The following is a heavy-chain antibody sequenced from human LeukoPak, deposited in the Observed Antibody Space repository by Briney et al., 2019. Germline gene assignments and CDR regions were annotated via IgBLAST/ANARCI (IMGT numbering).Heavy chain of an antibody. CDR1: GFTFTNNF. J-gene: IGHJ4*02. Sequence: GGSLRLSCAASGFTFTNNFMSWVRQAPGKGLECVSYISGSSDTIYYADSVKGRFTISRDNAKDSLHLQMNSLRAEDTAAYYCARGYRGNSYDYWGQGTLVTVSS. V-gene: IGHV3-48*01. CDR3: ARGYRGNSYDY. D-gene: IGHD1-26*01. CDR2: ISGSSDTI.